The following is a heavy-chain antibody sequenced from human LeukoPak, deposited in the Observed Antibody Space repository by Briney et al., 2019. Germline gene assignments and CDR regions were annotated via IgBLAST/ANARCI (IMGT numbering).Heavy chain of an antibody. CDR2: IYPDDSDT. V-gene: IGHV5-51*01. Sequence: GESLKISRNGSGYSFTSYWIGWVRQMPGKGLGWMGIIYPDDSDTRYSPSFQGQVTMSAAKSISNAYLQWSSLKASDTAMYYCAIFKHHLRPDYWGQGTLATVSS. D-gene: IGHD3-3*01. J-gene: IGHJ4*02. CDR3: AIFKHHLRPDY. CDR1: GYSFTSYW.